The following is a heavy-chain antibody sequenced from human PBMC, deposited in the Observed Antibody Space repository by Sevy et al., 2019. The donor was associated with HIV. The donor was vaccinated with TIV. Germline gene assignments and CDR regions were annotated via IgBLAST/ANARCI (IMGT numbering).Heavy chain of an antibody. D-gene: IGHD3-10*01. CDR3: AREGIGRGWFDP. V-gene: IGHV3-48*03. Sequence: GGSLRLSCAASGFTFSSYEMNWVRQAPGKGLEWVSYISSSGSTIYYADSVMGRFIISRDNAKNSLYLQMNSLRAEDTAVYYCAREGIGRGWFDPWGQGTLVTVSS. J-gene: IGHJ5*02. CDR2: ISSSGSTI. CDR1: GFTFSSYE.